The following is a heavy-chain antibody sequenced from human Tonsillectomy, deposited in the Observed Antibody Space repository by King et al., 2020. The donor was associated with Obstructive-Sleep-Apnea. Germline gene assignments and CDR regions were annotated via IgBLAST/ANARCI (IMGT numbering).Heavy chain of an antibody. D-gene: IGHD3-10*01. CDR3: ARDTLTMVRGVPGYYYGMDV. CDR2: TSYDGSNK. J-gene: IGHJ6*02. Sequence: VQLVQSGGGVVQPGKSLRLSCAASGFTFISYAMHWVRQAPGEGLEWVAVTSYDGSNKYYADSVKGRFTISRDNSKNTLYLQMNSLRAEETAVYYCARDTLTMVRGVPGYYYGMDVWGQGTTVTVSS. CDR1: GFTFISYA. V-gene: IGHV3-30-3*01.